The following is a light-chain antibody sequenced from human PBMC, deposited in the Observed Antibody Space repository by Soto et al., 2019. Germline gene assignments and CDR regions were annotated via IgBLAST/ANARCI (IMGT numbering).Light chain of an antibody. V-gene: IGKV2-30*01. CDR1: QSLIYSDGIAY. CDR2: KVS. J-gene: IGKJ5*01. CDR3: MQATHWPIT. Sequence: DVVMTQSPLSLPVTLGQPASISCRSNQSLIYSDGIAYFSWFQQRPGRSPRRLIYKVSNRDSGVPARFRGSGSGTDFALKISRVEADDVGVYYCMQATHWPITFGKGTRLEIK.